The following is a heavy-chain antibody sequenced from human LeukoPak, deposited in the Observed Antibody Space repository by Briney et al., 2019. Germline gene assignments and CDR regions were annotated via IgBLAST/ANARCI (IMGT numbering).Heavy chain of an antibody. CDR3: ARDRHWNQGNFDY. Sequence: ASMKVSCKASGYTITGYYIHWVRQAPGQGLEWMGWINPNSGDTNYAQKFQGRVTMTRDTSINTAFMELSRLRSDDTAVHYCARDRHWNQGNFDYWGQGTLVTVSS. V-gene: IGHV1-2*02. CDR1: GYTITGYY. J-gene: IGHJ4*02. CDR2: INPNSGDT. D-gene: IGHD1-1*01.